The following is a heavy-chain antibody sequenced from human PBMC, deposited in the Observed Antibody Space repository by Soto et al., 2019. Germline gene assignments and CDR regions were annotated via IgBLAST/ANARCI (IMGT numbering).Heavy chain of an antibody. CDR3: AKGTSFNTALAGPL. CDR2: IDSGGTT. V-gene: IGHV3-53*01. D-gene: IGHD2-2*02. Sequence: GGSLRLSCAASGFTVSSNYMAWVRQAPGKGLEWVSLIDSGGTTSYGDSVKGRLTISRDNSANTLYLQMDSLRADDTAVYYCAKGTSFNTALAGPLWGQGTLVTVSS. J-gene: IGHJ4*02. CDR1: GFTVSSNY.